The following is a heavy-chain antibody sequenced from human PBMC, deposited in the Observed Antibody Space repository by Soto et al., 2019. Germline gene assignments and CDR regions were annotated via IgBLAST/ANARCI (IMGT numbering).Heavy chain of an antibody. CDR2: IYYSGST. CDR3: ARAIQQLERGNWFDP. J-gene: IGHJ5*02. D-gene: IGHD6-13*01. Sequence: PSETLSLTFTFSVSSIRNYHWIWIRQPPGKGLEWIGSIYYSGSTKYNPSLKSRVTISVDTSKNQFSLKLSSVTAADTALYYCARAIQQLERGNWFDPWGQG. V-gene: IGHV4-59*01. CDR1: VSSIRNYH.